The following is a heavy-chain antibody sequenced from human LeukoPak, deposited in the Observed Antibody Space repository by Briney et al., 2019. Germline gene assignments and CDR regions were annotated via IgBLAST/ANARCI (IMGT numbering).Heavy chain of an antibody. CDR3: ARGAGDGDYGTYYYYYYVDV. J-gene: IGHJ6*03. D-gene: IGHD4-17*01. V-gene: IGHV1-8*03. CDR1: GYTFTSYD. Sequence: ASVKVSCKASGYTFTSYDINWVRQATGQGLEWMGWMNPNSGNTGYAQKFQGRVTITRNTSISTAYMELSSLRSEDTAVYYCARGAGDGDYGTYYYYYYVDVWGKGTTVTVSS. CDR2: MNPNSGNT.